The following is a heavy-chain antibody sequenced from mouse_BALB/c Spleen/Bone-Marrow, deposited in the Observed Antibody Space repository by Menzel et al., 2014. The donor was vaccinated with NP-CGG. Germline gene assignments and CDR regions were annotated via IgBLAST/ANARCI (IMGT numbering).Heavy chain of an antibody. CDR1: GFSLTSYG. Sequence: VQLQQSGPGLVQPSQRLSIPCTVSGFSLTSYGVHWVRQPPGKGLEWLGVIWSGGSTDYNAAFISRLSISKDNSKSQVFFKMNSLQADDTAMYYCARKAYYYAMDYWGQGTSVTVSS. CDR3: ARKAYYYAMDY. J-gene: IGHJ4*01. V-gene: IGHV2-4*02. CDR2: IWSGGST.